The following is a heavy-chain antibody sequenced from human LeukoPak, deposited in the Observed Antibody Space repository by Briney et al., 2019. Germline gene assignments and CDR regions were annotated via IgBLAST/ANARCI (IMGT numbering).Heavy chain of an antibody. CDR3: ARETRGSWYRDDEAFEI. J-gene: IGHJ3*02. Sequence: GGSLRLSCAASGFTFSSYSMNWVRQAPGKGLQWVSSITSSSSYIYYADSVKGRFTISRDNSKNTLYLQMNSLRAEDTAVYYCARETRGSWYRDDEAFEIGGQGTMSPSLQ. D-gene: IGHD6-13*01. CDR1: GFTFSSYS. CDR2: ITSSSSYI. V-gene: IGHV3-21*01.